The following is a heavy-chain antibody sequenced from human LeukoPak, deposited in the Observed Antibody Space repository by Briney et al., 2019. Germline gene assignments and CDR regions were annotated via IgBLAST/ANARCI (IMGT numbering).Heavy chain of an antibody. D-gene: IGHD5-24*01. J-gene: IGHJ4*02. CDR2: IYSGGST. CDR3: AREVGPFHQLDY. CDR1: GFTISSNY. V-gene: IGHV3-53*01. Sequence: GGSLRLSCAASGFTISSNYMSWVRQAPGKGLEWVSVIYSGGSTYYSDSVKGRFTISRDNSKNTLYLQMNSLRAEDTAVYYCAREVGPFHQLDYWGQGTLVSVSS.